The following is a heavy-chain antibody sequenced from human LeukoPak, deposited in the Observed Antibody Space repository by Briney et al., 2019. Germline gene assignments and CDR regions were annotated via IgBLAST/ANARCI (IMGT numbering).Heavy chain of an antibody. D-gene: IGHD6-19*01. Sequence: GGSLRLCCVASAFAFSSSWMSWVRQAPGKGLEWVSAISDSGGSTYYADSAKGRFTISRDDSKNTLYQQKNSLRAEDTAVYYCAKQDIRSSAWYDWGQGTLVTVSS. J-gene: IGHJ4*02. CDR2: ISDSGGST. V-gene: IGHV3-23*01. CDR1: AFAFSSSW. CDR3: AKQDIRSSAWYD.